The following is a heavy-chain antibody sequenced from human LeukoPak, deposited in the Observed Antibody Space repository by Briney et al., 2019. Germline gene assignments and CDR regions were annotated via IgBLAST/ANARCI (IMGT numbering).Heavy chain of an antibody. CDR1: GFTVSSNY. Sequence: PGGSLRLSCAASGFTVSSNYMSWVRQAPGKGLEWVANIKQDGSEKYYVDSVKGRFTISRDNAKNSLYLQMNSLRAEDTAVYYCAIYSNPYYFDYWGQGTLVTVSS. V-gene: IGHV3-7*01. J-gene: IGHJ4*02. D-gene: IGHD4-11*01. CDR2: IKQDGSEK. CDR3: AIYSNPYYFDY.